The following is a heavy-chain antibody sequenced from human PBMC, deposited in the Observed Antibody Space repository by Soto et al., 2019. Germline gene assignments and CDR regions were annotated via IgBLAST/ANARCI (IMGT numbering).Heavy chain of an antibody. V-gene: IGHV3-33*01. J-gene: IGHJ6*02. CDR2: MWYDGSNK. CDR3: ARDWSDPNYYYGMDV. CDR1: GFTFSSYG. Sequence: QVQLVESGGGVVQPGRSLRLSCAASGFTFSSYGMHWVRQAPGKGLEWVAVMWYDGSNKYYADSVKGRFTISRDNSKNTLYLQMNSLRAEDTAVYYCARDWSDPNYYYGMDVWGQGTTVTVSS.